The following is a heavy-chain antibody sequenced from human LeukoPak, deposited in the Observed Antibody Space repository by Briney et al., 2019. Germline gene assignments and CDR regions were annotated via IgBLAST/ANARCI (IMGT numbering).Heavy chain of an antibody. V-gene: IGHV3-21*01. J-gene: IGHJ6*03. CDR2: ISSSSSYI. CDR1: GFTFSDYY. D-gene: IGHD2-2*01. Sequence: PGGSLRLSCAASGFTFSDYYMSWVRQAPGKGLEWVSSISSSSSYIYYADSVKGRFTISRDNAKNSLYLQMNSLRAEDTAVYYCARDRWGDYCSSTSCYVHYYYYYMDVWGKGTTVTISS. CDR3: ARDRWGDYCSSTSCYVHYYYYYMDV.